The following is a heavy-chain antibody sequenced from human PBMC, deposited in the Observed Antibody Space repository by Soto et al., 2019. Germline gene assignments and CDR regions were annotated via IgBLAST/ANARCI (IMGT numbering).Heavy chain of an antibody. CDR2: INAGNGNT. CDR1: GYTFTSYG. V-gene: IGHV1-3*01. J-gene: IGHJ6*02. CDR3: ARDSGGMDV. Sequence: ASVKVSCKASGYTFTSYGISWVRQAPGQRLEWMGWINAGNGNTKYAQKFQGRVTITRDTSASTAYMELSSLRSEDTAVYYCARDSGGMDVWGQGTTVTVSS.